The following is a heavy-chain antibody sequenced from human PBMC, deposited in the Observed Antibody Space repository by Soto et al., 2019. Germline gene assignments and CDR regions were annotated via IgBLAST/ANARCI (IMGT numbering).Heavy chain of an antibody. CDR1: GFTFSSYA. V-gene: IGHV3-23*01. CDR2: ISGRGDNT. J-gene: IGHJ4*02. D-gene: IGHD2-15*01. Sequence: PGGSLRLSCAASGFTFSSYAMSWVRQAPGKGLEWVSSISGRGDNTYYADSVKGRFTISRDNSKNTLFLQMTSLRADDTAVYYCAKDRGTGYCSGGSCYPLDYWGPGTLVTVSS. CDR3: AKDRGTGYCSGGSCYPLDY.